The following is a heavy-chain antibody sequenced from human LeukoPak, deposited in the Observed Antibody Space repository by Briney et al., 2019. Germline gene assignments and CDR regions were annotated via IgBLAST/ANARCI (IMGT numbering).Heavy chain of an antibody. CDR1: GFNLTNYN. V-gene: IGHV3-21*01. Sequence: SLSLSCAASGFNLTNYNKNSVRHAPAKGLEWVSSIHRSSGSIYYADSLKSRYTISRDNAKNSLYLQMNSLRAEDTAVYYCARDLSWDAFDIWGQGTMVTVSS. D-gene: IGHD2/OR15-2a*01. CDR2: IHRSSGSI. CDR3: ARDLSWDAFDI. J-gene: IGHJ3*02.